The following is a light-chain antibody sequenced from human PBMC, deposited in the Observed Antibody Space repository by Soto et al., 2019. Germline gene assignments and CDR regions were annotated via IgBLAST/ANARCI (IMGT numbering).Light chain of an antibody. J-gene: IGKJ5*01. V-gene: IGKV3-20*01. CDR3: QQYGSSPIT. CDR1: QSVSSNY. Sequence: EIVLTQSPGTLSLSPGERATLSCRASQSVSSNYLAWYQQKPGQAPRLLIYGASSRATGIPDRFSGIGSGTDFTLSISRLEPEDFAVYYCQQYGSSPITFGQGTRLEIK. CDR2: GAS.